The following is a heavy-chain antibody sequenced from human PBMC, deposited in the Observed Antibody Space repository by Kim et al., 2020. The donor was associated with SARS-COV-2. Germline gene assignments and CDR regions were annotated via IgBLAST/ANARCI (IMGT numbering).Heavy chain of an antibody. CDR2: ISSSSSYT. D-gene: IGHD3-10*01. CDR3: ARDPEGPMVRGVIGMDV. J-gene: IGHJ6*02. CDR1: GFTFSDYY. Sequence: GGSLRLSCAASGFTFSDYYMSWIRQAPGKGLEWVSYISSSSSYTNYADSVKGRFTISRDNAKNSLYLQMNSLRAEDTAVYYCARDPEGPMVRGVIGMDVWGQGTTVTVSS. V-gene: IGHV3-11*05.